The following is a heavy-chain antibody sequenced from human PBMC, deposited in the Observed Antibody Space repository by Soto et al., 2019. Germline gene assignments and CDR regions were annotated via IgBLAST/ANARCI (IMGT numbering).Heavy chain of an antibody. CDR1: GFTFSSSG. CDR3: AKEGCSSTSCVAFLDV. V-gene: IGHV3-30*18. J-gene: IGHJ6*04. CDR2: ISYDASKK. D-gene: IGHD2-2*01. Sequence: PGGSLRLSCAASGFTFSSSGMHWVRQAPGKGLEWVAVISYDASKKYYADSVKGRFTISRDNSKETVDLQMNSLRAEDTAVYYCAKEGCSSTSCVAFLDVWGRGPTVTVSS.